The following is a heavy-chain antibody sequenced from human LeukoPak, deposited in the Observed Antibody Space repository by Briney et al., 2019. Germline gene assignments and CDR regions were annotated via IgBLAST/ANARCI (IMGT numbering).Heavy chain of an antibody. CDR1: GYTFTSYG. CDR2: ISAYNGNT. D-gene: IGHD3-22*01. V-gene: IGHV1-18*01. CDR3: ARARLYCDSSGYPVPLNWFDP. Sequence: ASVKVSCKASGYTFTSYGISWVRQAPGQGLEWMGWISAYNGNTNYAQKLQGRVTMTTDTSTSTAYMELRSLRSDDTAVYYCARARLYCDSSGYPVPLNWFDPWGQGALVTVSS. J-gene: IGHJ5*02.